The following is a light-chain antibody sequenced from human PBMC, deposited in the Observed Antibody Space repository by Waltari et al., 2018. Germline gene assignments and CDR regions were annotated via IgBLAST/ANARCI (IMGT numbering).Light chain of an antibody. Sequence: QSALTQPRSVSGSPGQSVTIPCTGTSSDVGGSNYVSWYQQHPGKAPKLVIYDVSKRPSGVPDRFSGSKSGNTASLTISGLQAEDEADYYCCSYAYTYWVFGGGTKLTVL. V-gene: IGLV2-11*01. CDR3: CSYAYTYWV. J-gene: IGLJ3*02. CDR1: SSDVGGSNY. CDR2: DVS.